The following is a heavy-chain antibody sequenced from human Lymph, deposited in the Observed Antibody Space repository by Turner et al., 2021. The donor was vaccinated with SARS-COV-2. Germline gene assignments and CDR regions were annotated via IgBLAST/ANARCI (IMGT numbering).Heavy chain of an antibody. Sequence: EVQLVESGGGLVQPGGSLRLSCAASGITVSRNYMSWVRQAPGKGLEWVSVSYSGGSSYDADSVKGRFTIARHNSKNTLYLQMNSLRAEDTAVYYCARDLDTAGGMDVWGQGTTVTVSS. CDR2: SYSGGSS. V-gene: IGHV3-53*04. D-gene: IGHD5-18*01. CDR1: GITVSRNY. CDR3: ARDLDTAGGMDV. J-gene: IGHJ6*02.